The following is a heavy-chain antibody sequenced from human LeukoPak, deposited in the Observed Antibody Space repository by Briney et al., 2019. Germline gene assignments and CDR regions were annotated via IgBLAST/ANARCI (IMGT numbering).Heavy chain of an antibody. V-gene: IGHV1-46*01. CDR1: GYTFTSYY. Sequence: ASVKVSCKASGYTFTSYYMHWVHQAPGQGLEWMGLINPSGTGTNYAQKFQGRVTMTRDTSTSTVYMELSGLRSEDTAVYYCAREESGGYFDYWGQGTLVTVSS. J-gene: IGHJ4*02. D-gene: IGHD2-8*02. CDR3: AREESGGYFDY. CDR2: INPSGTGT.